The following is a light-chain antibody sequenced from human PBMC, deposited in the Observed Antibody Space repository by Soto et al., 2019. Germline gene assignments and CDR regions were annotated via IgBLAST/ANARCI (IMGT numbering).Light chain of an antibody. V-gene: IGLV2-11*01. CDR3: CSYAGSYTLV. CDR2: DVN. CDR1: SSDVGGYHY. Sequence: QSALTQPRSVSGSPGQSVTLSCTGTSSDVGGYHYVSWYQHHPGKAPKIITFDVNKRPSGVPDRFSGSKSGNTASLTISGLQTEDEADYYCCSYAGSYTLVFGGGTKVTVL. J-gene: IGLJ2*01.